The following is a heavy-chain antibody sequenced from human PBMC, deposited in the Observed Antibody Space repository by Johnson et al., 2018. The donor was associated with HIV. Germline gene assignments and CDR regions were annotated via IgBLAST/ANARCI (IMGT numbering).Heavy chain of an antibody. CDR1: GITVSSNY. CDR2: IYSGGTT. V-gene: IGHV3-66*01. D-gene: IGHD6-13*01. CDR3: ARWQQLATDAFDI. Sequence: VQLVESGGGLVQPGGSLRLSCAASGITVSSNYMTWVRQAPGRGLEWVSLIYSGGTTYYADSVKGRFTLSRDNSKNTLYLQMNSLRAEDTAVYYCARWQQLATDAFDIWGQGTMVTVSS. J-gene: IGHJ3*02.